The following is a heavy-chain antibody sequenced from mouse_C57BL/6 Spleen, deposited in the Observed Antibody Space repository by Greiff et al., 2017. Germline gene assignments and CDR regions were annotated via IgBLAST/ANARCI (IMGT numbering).Heavy chain of an antibody. D-gene: IGHD1-1*01. CDR3: ARCGRVAPYFDY. CDR1: GYTFTSYW. V-gene: IGHV1-59*01. CDR2: IDPSDSYT. Sequence: QVQLQQPGAELVRPGTSVKLSCKASGYTFTSYWMHWVKQRPGQGLEWIGVIDPSDSYTNYNQKFKGKATLTVDTSSSTAYMHLSSLTSEDSAVYYCARCGRVAPYFDYWGQGTTLTVSS. J-gene: IGHJ2*01.